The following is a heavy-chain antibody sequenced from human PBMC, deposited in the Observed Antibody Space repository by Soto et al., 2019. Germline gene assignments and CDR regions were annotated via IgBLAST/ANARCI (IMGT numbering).Heavy chain of an antibody. CDR1: GFTFSSYA. D-gene: IGHD2-15*01. CDR3: AKDFALGYCSGGSCYPAAFDY. J-gene: IGHJ4*02. Sequence: PGGSLRLSCAASGFTFSSYAMSWVRQAPGKGLEWVSAISGSGGSTYYADSVKGRFTISRDNSKNTLYLQMNSLRAEDTAVYYSAKDFALGYCSGGSCYPAAFDYWGQGTLVTVSS. CDR2: ISGSGGST. V-gene: IGHV3-23*01.